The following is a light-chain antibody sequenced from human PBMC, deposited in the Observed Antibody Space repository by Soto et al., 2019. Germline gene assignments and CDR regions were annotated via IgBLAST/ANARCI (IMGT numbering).Light chain of an antibody. CDR1: QSVSTR. J-gene: IGKJ4*01. CDR3: QPYHSYSVA. CDR2: DAS. V-gene: IGKV1-5*02. Sequence: DGKMTHLPASLFTSEEDRVTIICRASQSVSTRLAWYQQKPGKAPKVLIYDASSWAGGVPSRFSGSGSGTEFTLTIFCLQPDDFATYDFQPYHSYSVAFGGGT.